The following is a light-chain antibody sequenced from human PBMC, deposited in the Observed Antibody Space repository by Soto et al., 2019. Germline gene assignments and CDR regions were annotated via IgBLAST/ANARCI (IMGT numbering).Light chain of an antibody. Sequence: EIVLTQSPGTLSVFPGEVATLYCSASQSVITNFAFYQQKPGQAPSLLIYGASSRATGIPDRFSGSGSGTDFTLTISRLEPEDFAVYYCQQYCSSLTFGGGTKVDNK. J-gene: IGKJ4*01. CDR2: GAS. CDR3: QQYCSSLT. CDR1: QSVITN. V-gene: IGKV3-20*01.